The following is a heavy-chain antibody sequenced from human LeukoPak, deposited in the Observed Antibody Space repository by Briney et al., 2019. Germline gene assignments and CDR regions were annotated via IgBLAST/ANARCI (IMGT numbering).Heavy chain of an antibody. CDR1: GFTFDDYA. J-gene: IGHJ6*02. D-gene: IGHD5-18*01. Sequence: GGSLRLSCAASGFTFDDYAMHWVRQAQGKGLEWVSLISGDGGSTYYADSVKGRFTISRDNSKNSLYLQMNSLRTEDTALYYCAKDIGYSYGYYYYYYGMDVWGQGTTVTVSS. V-gene: IGHV3-43*02. CDR2: ISGDGGST. CDR3: AKDIGYSYGYYYYYYGMDV.